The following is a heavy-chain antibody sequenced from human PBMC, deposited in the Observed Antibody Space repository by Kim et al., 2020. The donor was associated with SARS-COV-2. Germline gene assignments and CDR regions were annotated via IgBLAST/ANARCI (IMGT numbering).Heavy chain of an antibody. D-gene: IGHD3-10*01. CDR2: ISNDNDGST. J-gene: IGHJ4*02. CDR1: GFTFSSHV. CDR3: AKEERASGSSFDY. V-gene: IGHV3-23*01. Sequence: GGSLRLSCATSGFTFSSHVMSWVRQAPGMGLDWVSTISNDNDGSTFYADSAKGRFTISRDNSKNTVYLQMNSLRSEDTALYYCAKEERASGSSFDYWGQGTLVTVSS.